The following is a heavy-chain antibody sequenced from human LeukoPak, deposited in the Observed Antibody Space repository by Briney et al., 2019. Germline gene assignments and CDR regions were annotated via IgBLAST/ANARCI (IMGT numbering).Heavy chain of an antibody. CDR3: VKGHCSSSSCFPNYYYYMDV. D-gene: IGHD2-15*01. Sequence: GGSLRLSCAGSGFTFDEHAMHWVRQAPGKGLEWVSGISWNSGSIAYADSVKGRFTISRDNAKNLLFLQMSSLRAAGTALYYCVKGHCSSSSCFPNYYYYMDVWGTGTTVTVS. V-gene: IGHV3-9*01. CDR2: ISWNSGSI. CDR1: GFTFDEHA. J-gene: IGHJ6*03.